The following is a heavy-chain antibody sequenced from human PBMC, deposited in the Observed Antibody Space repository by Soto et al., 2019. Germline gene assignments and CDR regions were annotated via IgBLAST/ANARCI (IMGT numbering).Heavy chain of an antibody. D-gene: IGHD5-18*01. J-gene: IGHJ5*02. CDR2: IFYSGSV. Sequence: PSETLSLTCTVSGGSMNSYYWSWIRQPPGKGLEWIGFIFYSGSVNYNPSLKSRVTISVDTSENQFSLKLRSVTAADTAVYYCARDIPCDSGYRYGFDPWGQGTLVTVSS. CDR3: ARDIPCDSGYRYGFDP. V-gene: IGHV4-59*01. CDR1: GGSMNSYY.